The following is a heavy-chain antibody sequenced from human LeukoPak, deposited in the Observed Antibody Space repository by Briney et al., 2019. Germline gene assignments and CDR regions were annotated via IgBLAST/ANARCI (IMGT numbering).Heavy chain of an antibody. CDR2: ISAYNGNT. D-gene: IGHD2-2*01. J-gene: IGHJ6*02. CDR3: ARDIVVVPAAIGVGYYYYYGMDV. Sequence: ASVNVSCKASGYTFTSYGISWVRQAPGQGLEWMGWISAYNGNTNYAQKLQGRVTMTTDTSTSTAYMELRSLRSDDTAVYYCARDIVVVPAAIGVGYYYYYGMDVWGQGTTVTVSS. CDR1: GYTFTSYG. V-gene: IGHV1-18*01.